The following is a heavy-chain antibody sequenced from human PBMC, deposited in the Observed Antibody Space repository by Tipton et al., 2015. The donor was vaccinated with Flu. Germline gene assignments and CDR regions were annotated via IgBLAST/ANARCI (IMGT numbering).Heavy chain of an antibody. D-gene: IGHD6-13*01. CDR2: ISSNGNSI. J-gene: IGHJ4*02. CDR1: GFNFFTYE. Sequence: SLRLSCAASGFNFFTYEMNWVRLAPGQGLEWVSYISSNGNSIYYADSVKGRFAISRDNAKSSLYLQMNSLRVEDTAVYYCAKGRGSSAWYYFDYWGQGTLVTVSS. V-gene: IGHV3-48*03. CDR3: AKGRGSSAWYYFDY.